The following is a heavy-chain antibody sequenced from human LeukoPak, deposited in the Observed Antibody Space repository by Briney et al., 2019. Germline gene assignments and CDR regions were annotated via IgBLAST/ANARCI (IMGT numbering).Heavy chain of an antibody. J-gene: IGHJ3*02. CDR1: GFTFSSYS. CDR3: ARDPGEGGGGVVPSDAFDI. Sequence: PGGSLRLSCAASGFTFSSYSMNWVRQAPGKGLEWVSYISSSSSTIYYADSVKGRFTISRDNAKNSLYLQMNSLRAEDTAVYYCARDPGEGGGGVVPSDAFDIWGQGTMVTVSS. V-gene: IGHV3-48*01. CDR2: ISSSSSTI. D-gene: IGHD3-3*01.